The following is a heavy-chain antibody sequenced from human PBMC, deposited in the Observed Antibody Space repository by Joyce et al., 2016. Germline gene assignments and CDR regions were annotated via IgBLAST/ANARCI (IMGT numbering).Heavy chain of an antibody. Sequence: QVQLQESGPGLVKPSGPLSLTCAVSSGSISSAHWWSWVRQPPGKGLEWIGEIYLGGSTTYNPSLKSRVTISVDKSKNQLSLKMNSVTAADTAVYYCARNGAYSQDSWGQGTLVTVSS. CDR1: SGSISSAHW. CDR2: IYLGGST. CDR3: ARNGAYSQDS. V-gene: IGHV4-4*02. J-gene: IGHJ5*01. D-gene: IGHD5-12*01.